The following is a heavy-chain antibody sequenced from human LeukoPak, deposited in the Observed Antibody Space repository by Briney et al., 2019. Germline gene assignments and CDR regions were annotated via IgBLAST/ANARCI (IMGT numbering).Heavy chain of an antibody. V-gene: IGHV1-24*01. D-gene: IGHD4-23*01. J-gene: IGHJ3*02. Sequence: ASVKVSCKVSGYTLTELSMHWVRQAPGKGLEWMGGFDPEDGETIYAQKFQGRVTMTEDTSTDTAYMELSSLRSEDTAVYYCATTVVTPRTSDAFDIWGQGTMVTVSS. CDR3: ATTVVTPRTSDAFDI. CDR1: GYTLTELS. CDR2: FDPEDGET.